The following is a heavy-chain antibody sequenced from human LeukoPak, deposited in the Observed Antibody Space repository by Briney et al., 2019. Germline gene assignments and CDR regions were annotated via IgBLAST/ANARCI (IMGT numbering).Heavy chain of an antibody. J-gene: IGHJ4*02. CDR1: GFTFSSYA. CDR2: ISGSGDST. CDR3: ATSLVGTKGPLDD. Sequence: GGSLRLSCAASGFTFSSYAMSWVRQAPGKGLEWVSAISGSGDSTFYADSVRGRFTISRDNSKNTLFLQMSSLRAEDTAVYYCATSLVGTKGPLDDWGQGTLVTVSS. D-gene: IGHD1/OR15-1a*01. V-gene: IGHV3-23*01.